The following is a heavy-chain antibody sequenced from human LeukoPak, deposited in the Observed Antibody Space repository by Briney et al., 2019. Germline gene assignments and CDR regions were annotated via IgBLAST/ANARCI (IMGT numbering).Heavy chain of an antibody. CDR1: GGSISSSSTYH. J-gene: IGHJ4*02. D-gene: IGHD3-22*01. Sequence: SETLSLTCTVYGGSISSSSTYHWGWIRQPPGEGLGWIGNIYYSGGTYYKPSLKSRVIISLDTSKNQFSLKLNSVTAADTAVYYCARQHSSGLDYWGQGTLVTVSS. CDR3: ARQHSSGLDY. CDR2: IYYSGGT. V-gene: IGHV4-39*01.